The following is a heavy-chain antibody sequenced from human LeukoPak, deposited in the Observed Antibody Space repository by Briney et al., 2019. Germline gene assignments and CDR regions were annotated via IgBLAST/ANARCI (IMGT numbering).Heavy chain of an antibody. CDR2: ISWNSGSI. D-gene: IGHD6-13*01. V-gene: IGHV3-9*01. Sequence: GGSLRLSCAASGFTFDDYAMHWVRQAPGKGLEWVSGISWNSGSIGYADSVKGRFTISRDNAKNSLYLQMNSLRAEDTALYYCAKGVAAGTPYYFDYWGQGTLVTVSS. CDR1: GFTFDDYA. CDR3: AKGVAAGTPYYFDY. J-gene: IGHJ4*02.